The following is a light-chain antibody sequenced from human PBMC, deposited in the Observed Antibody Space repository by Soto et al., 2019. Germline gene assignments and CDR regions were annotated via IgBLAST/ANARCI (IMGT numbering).Light chain of an antibody. J-gene: IGLJ1*01. Sequence: QSVLTQPPSVSGAPGQRVTISCTGSSSNIGAGYDVHWYQQLPGTAPKLLIHANSNRPSGVPDRFSASKSGTSASLAITGLQAEDEADYYCQSYDSSLSGSGVFGTGTKVTVL. CDR1: SSNIGAGYD. V-gene: IGLV1-40*01. CDR3: QSYDSSLSGSGV. CDR2: ANS.